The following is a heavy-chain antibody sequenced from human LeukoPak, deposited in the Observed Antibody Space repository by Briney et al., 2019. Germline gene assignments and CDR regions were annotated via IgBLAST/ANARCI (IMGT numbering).Heavy chain of an antibody. CDR3: ARDGSGHWFDP. V-gene: IGHV1-18*04. Sequence: VASVKVSCKASGYTFNTYGISWVRQAPGQGLEWMGWINAYNGDTNHAQKFQGRVTMTTDTSTTTAYMELGSLRSDDTAVYYCARDGSGHWFDPWGQGTLVTVPS. D-gene: IGHD6-25*01. J-gene: IGHJ5*02. CDR1: GYTFNTYG. CDR2: INAYNGDT.